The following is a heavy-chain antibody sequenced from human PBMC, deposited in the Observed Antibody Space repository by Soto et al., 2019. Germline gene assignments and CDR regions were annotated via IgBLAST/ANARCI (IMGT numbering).Heavy chain of an antibody. J-gene: IGHJ4*02. CDR2: ISWHSGTI. Sequence: EVQLVESGGGLVQPGRSLRLSCAASGFTFDDYALHWVRQAPGKGLEWVSGISWHSGTIAYADSVRGRFTISRDNAKNSLYLQMNSLRAEDTALYYCAKDLGADMYGSIDYWGQGALVTVSS. D-gene: IGHD3-10*01. CDR3: AKDLGADMYGSIDY. V-gene: IGHV3-9*01. CDR1: GFTFDDYA.